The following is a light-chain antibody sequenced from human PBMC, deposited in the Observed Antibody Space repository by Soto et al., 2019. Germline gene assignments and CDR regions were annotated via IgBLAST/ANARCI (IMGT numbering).Light chain of an antibody. CDR1: SSNIGSES. V-gene: IGLV1-44*01. CDR3: AAWDDSLNGYV. J-gene: IGLJ1*01. CDR2: SYN. Sequence: QSALTQPPSTSGTPGQRVTTSCSGSSSNIGSESVNWYQQLPGTAPKLLIYSYNQRPSGVPDRFSGSKSGTSASLAISGLQSEDEADYICAAWDDSLNGYVFGLGTKVTVL.